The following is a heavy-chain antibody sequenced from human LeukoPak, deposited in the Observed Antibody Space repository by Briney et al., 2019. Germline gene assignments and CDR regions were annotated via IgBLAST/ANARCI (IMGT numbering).Heavy chain of an antibody. CDR2: IYYSGST. CDR1: GGSISSSSYY. V-gene: IGHV4-39*07. Sequence: TSSETLSLTCTVSGGSISSSSYYWGWIRQPPGKGLEWIGSIYYSGSTSYNPSLKSRVTISVDTSKNQFSLNLSSVTAADTAVNYCARGSTIFGVAFDPWGQGTLVTVSS. CDR3: ARGSTIFGVAFDP. D-gene: IGHD3-3*01. J-gene: IGHJ5*02.